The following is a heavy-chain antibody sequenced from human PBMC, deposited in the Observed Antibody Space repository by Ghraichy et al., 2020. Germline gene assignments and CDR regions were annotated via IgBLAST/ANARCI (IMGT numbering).Heavy chain of an antibody. J-gene: IGHJ6*02. D-gene: IGHD3-3*01. Sequence: SQTLSLTCAVYGGSFSGYYWSWIRQPPGKGLEWIGEINHSGSTNYNPSLKSRVTISVDTSKNQFSLKLSSVTAADTAVYYCVRGSNYDFWSGYGRYYGMDVWGQGTTVTVSS. CDR1: GGSFSGYY. V-gene: IGHV4-34*01. CDR3: VRGSNYDFWSGYGRYYGMDV. CDR2: INHSGST.